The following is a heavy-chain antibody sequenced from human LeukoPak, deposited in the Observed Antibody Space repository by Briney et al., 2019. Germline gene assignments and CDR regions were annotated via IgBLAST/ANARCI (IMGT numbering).Heavy chain of an antibody. CDR1: GGSISSYY. J-gene: IGHJ4*02. CDR2: IYYSGST. CDR3: ARTLNWNFYYFDY. V-gene: IGHV4-59*01. Sequence: SETLSLTCTVSGGSISSYYWSWIRQPPGKGLEWIGYIYYSGSTNYNPSLKSRVTITVDTSKNQFSLKLSSVTAADTAVYYCARTLNWNFYYFDYWGQGTLVTVSS. D-gene: IGHD1-7*01.